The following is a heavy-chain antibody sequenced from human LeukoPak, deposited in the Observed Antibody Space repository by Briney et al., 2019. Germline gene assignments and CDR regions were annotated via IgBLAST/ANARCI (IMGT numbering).Heavy chain of an antibody. V-gene: IGHV3-23*01. Sequence: PGGSLRLSCAASGFTFSSYAMSWVRQAPGKGLEWVSAISGSGGSTYYADSVKGRFTISRDNSKNTLYLQMNSLRAEDTAVCYCAKDLLDHNWFDPWGQGTLVTVSS. J-gene: IGHJ5*02. CDR1: GFTFSSYA. CDR3: AKDLLDHNWFDP. CDR2: ISGSGGST.